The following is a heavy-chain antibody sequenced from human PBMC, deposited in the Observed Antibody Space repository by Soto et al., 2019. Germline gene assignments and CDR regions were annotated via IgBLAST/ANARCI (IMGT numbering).Heavy chain of an antibody. CDR2: MNPNSGNT. CDR3: SRGIKYGDYTRCFDP. Sequence: QVQLVQSGAEVKKPGASVKVSCKASGYTFTSYDINWVRQATGQGFEYLGWMNPNSGNTGYVQKFQGRVTMTRDTTMSTAYMELTSLRSEDTALYYCSRGIKYGDYTRCFDPWGQGTLVTVSS. V-gene: IGHV1-8*01. CDR1: GYTFTSYD. D-gene: IGHD4-17*01. J-gene: IGHJ5*02.